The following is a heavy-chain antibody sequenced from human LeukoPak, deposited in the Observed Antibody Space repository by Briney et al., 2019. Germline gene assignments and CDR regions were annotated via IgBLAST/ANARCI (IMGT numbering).Heavy chain of an antibody. CDR1: GNSISSGDNY. D-gene: IGHD3-22*01. CDR2: IYTSGRT. V-gene: IGHV4-61*02. CDR3: ARASYSYDINGWVPFDY. J-gene: IGHJ4*02. Sequence: PSETLSLTCTVSGNSISSGDNYWSWVRQPAGRGLEWIGRIYTSGRTNYNPSLKSRVTISGDTSKNQSSLRLSSVTAADTAVYYCARASYSYDINGWVPFDYWGQGTLVTVSS.